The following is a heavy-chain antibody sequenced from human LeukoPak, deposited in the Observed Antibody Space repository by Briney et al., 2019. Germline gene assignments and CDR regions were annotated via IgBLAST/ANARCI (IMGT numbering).Heavy chain of an antibody. CDR2: IYHSGST. V-gene: IGHV4-4*02. Sequence: SETLSLTCAVSGGSISSSNWWSWVRQPPGKGLEWIGEIYHSGSTNYNPSLKSRVTISVDKSKNQFSLKLSSVTAADTAVYYCASCTRRYYYDSSGYYYSGWFDPWGQGTLVTVSS. D-gene: IGHD3-22*01. CDR1: GGSISSSNW. CDR3: ASCTRRYYYDSSGYYYSGWFDP. J-gene: IGHJ5*02.